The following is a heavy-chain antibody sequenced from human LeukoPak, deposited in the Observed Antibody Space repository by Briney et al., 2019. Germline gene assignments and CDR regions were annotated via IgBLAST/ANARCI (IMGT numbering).Heavy chain of an antibody. Sequence: GGSLRLSCAASGFTFSSYSMNWVRQAPGKGLEWVSYISSSSSTIYYADSVKGRFTISRDNAKNSLYLQMNSLRAEDTAVYYCARSPNMVRGVPVPRYFDYWGQGTLVTVSS. CDR2: ISSSSSTI. CDR1: GFTFSSYS. J-gene: IGHJ4*02. CDR3: ARSPNMVRGVPVPRYFDY. V-gene: IGHV3-48*01. D-gene: IGHD3-10*01.